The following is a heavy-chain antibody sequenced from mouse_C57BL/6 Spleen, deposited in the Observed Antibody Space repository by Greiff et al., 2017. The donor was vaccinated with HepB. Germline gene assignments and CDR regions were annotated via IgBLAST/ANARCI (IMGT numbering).Heavy chain of an antibody. CDR2: IYPGDGDT. CDR3: ARDYYGSSCFDY. J-gene: IGHJ2*01. V-gene: IGHV1-82*01. D-gene: IGHD1-1*01. Sequence: QVQLQQSGPELVKPGASVKISCKASGYAFSSSWMNWVKQRPGKGLEWIGRIYPGDGDTNYNGKFKSKATLTVDKSSSTAYMQLSSLTSEDSAVYYCARDYYGSSCFDYWGQGTTLTVSS. CDR1: GYAFSSSW.